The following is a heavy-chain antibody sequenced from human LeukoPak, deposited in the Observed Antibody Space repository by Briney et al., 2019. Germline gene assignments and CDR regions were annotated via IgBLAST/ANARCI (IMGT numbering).Heavy chain of an antibody. CDR1: GFTFDDYA. V-gene: IGHV3-9*01. J-gene: IGHJ4*02. CDR2: ISWNSGSI. CDR3: AKDNSPAAAGTFFDY. D-gene: IGHD6-13*01. Sequence: PGRSLRLSCAASGFTFDDYAMHWVRQAPGKGLEWVSGISWNSGSIGYADSVKGRFTISRDNSKNSLYLQMNSLRAEDTALYYCAKDNSPAAAGTFFDYWGQGTLVTVSS.